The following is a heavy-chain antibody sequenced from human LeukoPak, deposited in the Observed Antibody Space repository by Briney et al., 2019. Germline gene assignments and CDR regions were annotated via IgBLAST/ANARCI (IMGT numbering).Heavy chain of an antibody. CDR2: ISGSGGST. CDR3: AKAHPIAASDY. CDR1: GFTFRNYA. J-gene: IGHJ4*02. V-gene: IGHV3-23*01. Sequence: GGSLRLSCAASGFTFRNYAMAWVRQASGKGLEWVSAISGSGGSTYYADSVKGRFTISRDNSKNTLYLQMNSLRAEDTAVYYCAKAHPIAASDYWGQGTLVTVSS. D-gene: IGHD6-25*01.